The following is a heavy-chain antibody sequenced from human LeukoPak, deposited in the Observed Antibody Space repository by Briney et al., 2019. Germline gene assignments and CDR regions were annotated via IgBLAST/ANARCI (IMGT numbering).Heavy chain of an antibody. J-gene: IGHJ3*01. CDR2: INPNSGGT. CDR3: ARVGHYDNSNYADDVFDL. CDR1: GYTFTAYY. V-gene: IGHV1-2*02. D-gene: IGHD3-22*01. Sequence: GASVKVSCKVSGYTFTAYYIHWVRQAPGQGLEWMGWINPNSGGTKYAQKFQVRVTLTRDTSINTAYMELSGLRSDDTALYYCARVGHYDNSNYADDVFDLWGQGTMVTVSS.